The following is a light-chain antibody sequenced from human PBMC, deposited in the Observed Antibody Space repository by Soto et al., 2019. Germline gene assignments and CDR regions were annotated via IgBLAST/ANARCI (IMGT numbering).Light chain of an antibody. J-gene: IGLJ2*01. CDR3: EEWDDSLSGVV. V-gene: IGLV1-47*01. Sequence: QSVLTQPPSASGTPGQRVTISCSGSSSNIGSNYVYWYQQLPGTVPQLLIYRNSERPSGVPDRFSGSKSGTSASLAISGLRSEDEDDYYCEEWDDSLSGVVFGGGTKLTVL. CDR1: SSNIGSNY. CDR2: RNS.